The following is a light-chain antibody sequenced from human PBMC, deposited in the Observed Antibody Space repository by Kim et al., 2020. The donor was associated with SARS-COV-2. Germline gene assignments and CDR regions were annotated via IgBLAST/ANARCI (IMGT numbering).Light chain of an antibody. V-gene: IGLV2-14*03. CDR3: SSYTSSSTLV. Sequence: QSALTQPASVSGSPGQSITISCTGTSSDVGGYNYVSWYQQHPGKAPKLMIYDVSNRPSGVSNRFSGSKSGNTASLTISGLQAEDEADYYCSSYTSSSTLVFGGGTQDRP. CDR1: SSDVGGYNY. CDR2: DVS. J-gene: IGLJ3*02.